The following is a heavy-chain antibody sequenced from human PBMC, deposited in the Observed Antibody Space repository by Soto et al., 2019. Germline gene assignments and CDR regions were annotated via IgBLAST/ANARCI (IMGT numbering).Heavy chain of an antibody. Sequence: QVQLQQWGAGLLKPSETLSLTCAVYGGSFSGYYWSWIRQPPGKGLEWIGEINHSGSTNYNPSLKSRVPISVDPSKTQFSLKLSSVTAADTAVYYCARLWASGSLRPGIDYWGQGTLVTVSS. V-gene: IGHV4-34*01. CDR2: INHSGST. CDR3: ARLWASGSLRPGIDY. J-gene: IGHJ4*02. D-gene: IGHD1-26*01. CDR1: GGSFSGYY.